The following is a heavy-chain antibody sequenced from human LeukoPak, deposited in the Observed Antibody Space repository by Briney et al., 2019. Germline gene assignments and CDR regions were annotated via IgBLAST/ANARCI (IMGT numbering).Heavy chain of an antibody. CDR1: GGTFSSYA. V-gene: IGHV1-69*04. CDR2: IIPILGIA. CDR3: AREVYCSGGSCYPYFDY. J-gene: IGHJ4*02. D-gene: IGHD2-15*01. Sequence: SVTVSCKASGGTFSSYAISWVRQAPGQGLEWMGRIIPILGIANYAQKFQGRVTITADKSTSTAYMELSSLRSEDTAVYYCAREVYCSGGSCYPYFDYWGQGTLVTVSS.